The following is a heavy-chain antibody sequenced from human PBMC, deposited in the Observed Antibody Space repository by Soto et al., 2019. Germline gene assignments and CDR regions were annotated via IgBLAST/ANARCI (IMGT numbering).Heavy chain of an antibody. CDR2: IYYSGST. J-gene: IGHJ1*01. D-gene: IGHD4-17*01. Sequence: SETLSLTCTVSGGSISSYYWSWIRQPPGKGLEWIGYIYYSGSTNYNPSLKSRVTISVDTSKNQFSLKLSSVTAADTAVYYCASSTTVVTPAYFQHWGQGTLVTVS. CDR3: ASSTTVVTPAYFQH. V-gene: IGHV4-59*08. CDR1: GGSISSYY.